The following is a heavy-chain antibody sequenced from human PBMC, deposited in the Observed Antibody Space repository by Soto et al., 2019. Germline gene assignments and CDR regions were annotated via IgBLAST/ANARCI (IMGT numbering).Heavy chain of an antibody. J-gene: IGHJ4*02. CDR1: GITCSSYS. V-gene: IGHV3-21*01. Sequence: KAGRSLRFSCAASGITCSSYSMNWFRQAPGKGLEWVSSISSSSSYIYYADSVKGRFTISRDNAKNSLYLQMNSLRAEDTAVYYCAREKKVVTPLIYFDYWGQGTLVTCSS. CDR3: AREKKVVTPLIYFDY. D-gene: IGHD2-15*01. CDR2: ISSSSSYI.